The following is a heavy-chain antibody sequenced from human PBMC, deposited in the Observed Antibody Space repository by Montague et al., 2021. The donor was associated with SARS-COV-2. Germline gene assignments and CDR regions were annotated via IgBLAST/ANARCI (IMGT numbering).Heavy chain of an antibody. Sequence: SLRLSCAASGFSFSDYYMSWIRQAPGKGLEWVSYISSSSSYTNYGDSVKGRFTISRDNAKNSLYLQMNSLRAEDTAVYYCARKLLWFGELSGRFDPWGQGTLVTVSS. CDR1: GFSFSDYY. CDR3: ARKLLWFGELSGRFDP. V-gene: IGHV3-11*06. D-gene: IGHD3-10*01. CDR2: ISSSSSYT. J-gene: IGHJ5*02.